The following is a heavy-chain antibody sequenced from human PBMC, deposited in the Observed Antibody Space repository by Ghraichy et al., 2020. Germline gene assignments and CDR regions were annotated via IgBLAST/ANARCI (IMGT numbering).Heavy chain of an antibody. CDR2: IYTSGST. CDR1: GGSISSGSYY. D-gene: IGHD6-6*01. J-gene: IGHJ4*02. CDR3: ARVSIAARNYFDY. V-gene: IGHV4-61*02. Sequence: LNISCTVSGGSISSGSYYWSWIRQPAGKGLEWIGRIYTSGSTNYNPSLKSRVTMSVDTSKNQFSLKLSSVTAADTAVYYCARVSIAARNYFDYWGQGTLVTVSS.